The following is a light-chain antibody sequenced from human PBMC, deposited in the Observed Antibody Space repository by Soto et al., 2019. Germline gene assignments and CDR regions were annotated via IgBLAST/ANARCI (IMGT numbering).Light chain of an antibody. Sequence: EIVMTQSPATLSLSPGERASLSCRASQSISINLAWYQQKPGQPPRLLISGASTRATGIPARFSGSGSGTEFTLTISSLQSEDFALYYCQQHHNWPPITFGQGTRLEI. V-gene: IGKV3-15*01. CDR2: GAS. CDR1: QSISIN. J-gene: IGKJ5*01. CDR3: QQHHNWPPIT.